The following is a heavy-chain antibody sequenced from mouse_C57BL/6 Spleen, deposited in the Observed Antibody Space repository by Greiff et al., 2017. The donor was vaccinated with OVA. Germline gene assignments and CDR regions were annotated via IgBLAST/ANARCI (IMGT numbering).Heavy chain of an antibody. D-gene: IGHD1-1*01. Sequence: EVKVVESGGGLVKPGGSLKLSCAASGFTFSDYGMHWVRQAPEKGLEWVAYISSGSSTIYYADTVKGRFTFSRDNAKNTLFLQRTSLRSEDTAMYYCARDTTSFDYWGPGTPLTVSS. J-gene: IGHJ2*01. CDR3: ARDTTSFDY. V-gene: IGHV5-17*01. CDR2: ISSGSSTI. CDR1: GFTFSDYG.